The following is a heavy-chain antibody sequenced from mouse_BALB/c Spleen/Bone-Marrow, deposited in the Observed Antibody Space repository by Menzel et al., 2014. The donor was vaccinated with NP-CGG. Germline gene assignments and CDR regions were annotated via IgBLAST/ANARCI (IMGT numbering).Heavy chain of an antibody. CDR2: IDPANGNT. J-gene: IGHJ3*01. CDR1: GFNIKDTY. Sequence: VQLKQSGAELVKPGASVKLSCTASGFNIKDTYMHWVKQRPEQGLEWIGRIDPANGNTKYDPKFQGKATITADISSNTAYLQLSSLTSEDTAVYYCARGYDEGFAYWGQGTLVTVSA. CDR3: ARGYDEGFAY. D-gene: IGHD2-14*01. V-gene: IGHV14-3*02.